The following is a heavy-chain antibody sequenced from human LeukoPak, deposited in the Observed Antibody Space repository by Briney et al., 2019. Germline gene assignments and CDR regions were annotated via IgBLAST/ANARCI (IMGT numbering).Heavy chain of an antibody. J-gene: IGHJ1*01. V-gene: IGHV3-73*01. CDR2: IRSKANNYAT. CDR1: AFTLSDFT. D-gene: IGHD6-19*01. Sequence: GSLRLSCAAPAFTLSDFTMHWVRQASGKGLEWVARIRSKANNYATEYGASVKGRFTISRDDAKNTAYLQMNSLKTEDTAIYYCSGCPSGWTEFFQHWGQGTLVTVSS. CDR3: SGCPSGWTEFFQH.